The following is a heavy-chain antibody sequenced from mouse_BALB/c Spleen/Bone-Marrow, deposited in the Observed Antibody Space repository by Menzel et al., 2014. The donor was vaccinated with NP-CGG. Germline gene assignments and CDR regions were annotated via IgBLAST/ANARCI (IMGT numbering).Heavy chain of an antibody. Sequence: EVQLQQSGAELVRPGALVKLSCKASGFNIKDYYMHWVKQRPEQGLEWIGWIDPENGNTKYDPKFQGKATITADTSSNTAYLQLSSLTSEDTAVYYCAKYGGLRYAMDYWGQGTSVTVSS. CDR2: IDPENGNT. J-gene: IGHJ4*01. CDR1: GFNIKDYY. D-gene: IGHD2-4*01. CDR3: AKYGGLRYAMDY. V-gene: IGHV14-1*02.